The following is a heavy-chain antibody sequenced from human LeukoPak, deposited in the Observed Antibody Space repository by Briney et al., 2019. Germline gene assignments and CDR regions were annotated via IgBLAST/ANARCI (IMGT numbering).Heavy chain of an antibody. Sequence: PGGSLRLSCAASGFTFSSYEMNWVRQAPGKGLECVSYISSSGSSIYYADSVKGRFTISRDNAKNSLYLQMNSLRAEDTAVYYCARAGSALPCFDYWGQGTLATVSS. D-gene: IGHD6-19*01. CDR1: GFTFSSYE. CDR3: ARAGSALPCFDY. CDR2: ISSSGSSI. J-gene: IGHJ4*02. V-gene: IGHV3-48*03.